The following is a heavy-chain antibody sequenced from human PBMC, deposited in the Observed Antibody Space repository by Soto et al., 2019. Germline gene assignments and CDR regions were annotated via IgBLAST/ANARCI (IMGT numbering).Heavy chain of an antibody. Sequence: GGSLRLSCAASGFTFSSYGMHWVRQAPGKGLEWVAVISYDGSNKYYADSVKGRFTISRDNSKNTLYLQMNSLRAEDTAVYYCAKDPGICSSTSCYLSYYYYYMDVWGKGTTVTVSS. V-gene: IGHV3-30*18. CDR2: ISYDGSNK. J-gene: IGHJ6*03. CDR1: GFTFSSYG. CDR3: AKDPGICSSTSCYLSYYYYYMDV. D-gene: IGHD2-2*01.